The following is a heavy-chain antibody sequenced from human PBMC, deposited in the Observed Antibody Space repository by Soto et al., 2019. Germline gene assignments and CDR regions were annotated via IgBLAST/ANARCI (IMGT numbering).Heavy chain of an antibody. D-gene: IGHD2-2*01. V-gene: IGHV4-34*01. J-gene: IGHJ5*02. Sequence: SETLSLTCAVYGGSFSAYYWSWIRQPPGKGLEWIGEINYSGSTNYNPSLKSRVTISIDTSKNQFSLKLSSVTAADTAVYYCARTIVVVPAAILPWFDPWGQGTLVTVSS. CDR1: GGSFSAYY. CDR3: ARTIVVVPAAILPWFDP. CDR2: INYSGST.